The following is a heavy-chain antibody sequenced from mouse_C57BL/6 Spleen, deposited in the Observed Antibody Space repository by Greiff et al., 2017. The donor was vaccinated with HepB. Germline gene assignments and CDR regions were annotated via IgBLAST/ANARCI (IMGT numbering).Heavy chain of an antibody. V-gene: IGHV1-81*01. Sequence: VQLQQSGAELARPGASVKLSCKASGYTFTSYGISWVKQRPGQGLEWIGEIYPRSGNTYYNEKFKGKATLTADTSSSTAYMELRSLTSEDSAVYVCARDHGAQTTHYVDYWGQGTTLTVSS. D-gene: IGHD3-2*02. J-gene: IGHJ2*01. CDR1: GYTFTSYG. CDR3: ARDHGAQTTHYVDY. CDR2: IYPRSGNT.